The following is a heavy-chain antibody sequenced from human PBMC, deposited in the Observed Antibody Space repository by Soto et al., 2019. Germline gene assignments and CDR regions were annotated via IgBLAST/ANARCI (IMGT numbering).Heavy chain of an antibody. CDR3: SRDDSDWFFN. Sequence: SVKVSCKAPGGTFSSYATSWVRQAPGQGLEWMGGVILRSGTTNYAQKFQGRVTITADESTNTAYMELSSLRSEDTAVYYCSRDDSDWFFNWGRGSLVTVSS. V-gene: IGHV1-69*13. CDR1: GGTFSSYA. D-gene: IGHD3-9*01. J-gene: IGHJ4*02. CDR2: VILRSGTT.